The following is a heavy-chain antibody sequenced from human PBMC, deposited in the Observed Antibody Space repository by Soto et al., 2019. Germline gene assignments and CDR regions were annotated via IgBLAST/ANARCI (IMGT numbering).Heavy chain of an antibody. CDR3: ARDQDYGSGSYYPWFDP. J-gene: IGHJ5*02. CDR2: ISSSSSTI. Sequence: PVGSLRLSCAASGFTFSSYSMNWVRQAPGKGLEWVSYISSSSSTIYYADSVKGRFTISRDNAKNSLYLQMNSLRDEDTAVYYCARDQDYGSGSYYPWFDPWGQGTLVTVSS. D-gene: IGHD3-10*01. CDR1: GFTFSSYS. V-gene: IGHV3-48*02.